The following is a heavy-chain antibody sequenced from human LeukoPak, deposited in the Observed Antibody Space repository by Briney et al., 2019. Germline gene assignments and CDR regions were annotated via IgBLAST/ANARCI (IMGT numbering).Heavy chain of an antibody. V-gene: IGHV1-46*01. CDR3: ARDQVWEGADHGGDFLHYYGMDV. CDR2: INPTVGSA. J-gene: IGHJ6*02. CDR1: GYTFSTYF. Sequence: ASVKVSCKASGYTFSTYFMHWVRQAPGQGLEWMGIINPTVGSATYAQKFQGRVTMTRDTSTSTVYMELSSLRSEDTAVYYCARDQVWEGADHGGDFLHYYGMDVWGQGTTVTVSS. D-gene: IGHD4-23*01.